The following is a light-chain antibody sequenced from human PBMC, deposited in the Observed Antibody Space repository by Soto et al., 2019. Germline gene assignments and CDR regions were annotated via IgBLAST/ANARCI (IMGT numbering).Light chain of an antibody. CDR1: NIGSKN. Sequence: SYELTQPPSVSVAPGQTARITCGGNNIGSKNVHWYQQHPGQAPVLVIYDDSDRPSGIPERFSGSNSGNTATLTISRVEAXXXXXXXXXVWDNTVDWVFGGGTKLTVL. CDR3: XVWDNTVDWV. CDR2: DDS. J-gene: IGLJ3*02. V-gene: IGLV3-21*02.